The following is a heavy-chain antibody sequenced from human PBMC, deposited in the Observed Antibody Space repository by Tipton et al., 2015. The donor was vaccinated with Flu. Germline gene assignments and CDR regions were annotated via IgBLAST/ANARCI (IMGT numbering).Heavy chain of an antibody. CDR1: GGSISSSSYY. CDR3: ARDAKTGYSSSWYVADDAFDI. D-gene: IGHD6-13*01. Sequence: TLSLTCTVSGGSISSSSYYWGWIRQPPGKGLEWIGSIYYSGSTYYNPSLKRRVTISVDTSKNQFSLKLSSVTAADTAVYYCARDAKTGYSSSWYVADDAFDIWGQGTMVTVSS. J-gene: IGHJ3*02. V-gene: IGHV4-39*07. CDR2: IYYSGST.